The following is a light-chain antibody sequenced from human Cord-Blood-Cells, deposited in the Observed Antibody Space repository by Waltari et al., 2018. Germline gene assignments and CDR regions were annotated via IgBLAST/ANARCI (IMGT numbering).Light chain of an antibody. CDR1: QSISSY. V-gene: IGKV1-39*01. Sequence: DIQMTQSPSSLSASVGDRVTITCRASQSISSYLNWYQQKPGKSPTLLSNAASSLQSGVPSRLSSSGSWRDFTLTISSLQPEEFATDYCQQSYSTPPTFGGGTKVEIK. CDR2: AAS. J-gene: IGKJ4*01. CDR3: QQSYSTPPT.